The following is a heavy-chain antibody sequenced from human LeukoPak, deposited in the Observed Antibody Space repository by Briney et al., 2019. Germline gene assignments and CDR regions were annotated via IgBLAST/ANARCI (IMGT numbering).Heavy chain of an antibody. D-gene: IGHD2-2*01. CDR3: ARDREDIVVVPAAHKHYYYYYMDV. Sequence: PSETLSLTCTASGGSISSYYWSWIRQPAGKGLEWIGRIYTSGSTNYNPSLKSRVTMSVDTSKNQFSLKLSSVTAADTAVYYCARDREDIVVVPAAHKHYYYYYMDVWGKGTTVTVSS. CDR1: GGSISSYY. CDR2: IYTSGST. J-gene: IGHJ6*03. V-gene: IGHV4-4*07.